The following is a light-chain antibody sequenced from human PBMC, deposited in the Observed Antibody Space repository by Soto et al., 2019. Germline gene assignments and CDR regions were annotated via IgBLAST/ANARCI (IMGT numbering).Light chain of an antibody. CDR3: QQSYSTPIT. CDR1: QSISSY. Sequence: IQMTQSPSSLSASVGDRVTITCRASQSISSYLHWYQQKPGKAPKLLIYAASSLQSGVPSRFSGSGSGTDFTLTIGSLQPDDFATYYCQQSYSTPITFGQGTRLEIK. J-gene: IGKJ5*01. CDR2: AAS. V-gene: IGKV1-39*01.